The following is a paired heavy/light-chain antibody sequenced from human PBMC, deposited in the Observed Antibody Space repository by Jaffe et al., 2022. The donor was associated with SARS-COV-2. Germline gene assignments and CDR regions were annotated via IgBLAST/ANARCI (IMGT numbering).Heavy chain of an antibody. Sequence: QLQLQESGPGLVKPSETLSLTCTVSGGSIGSSSYYWAWVRQPPGKGLEWITCINFSGNTYYNPSLKSRLTVSVDTSKNQFSLKLSSVTAADAAVYYCARRARGSRNYYEDYWGQGTLVTVSS. CDR2: INFSGNT. V-gene: IGHV4-39*01. D-gene: IGHD3-22*01. CDR1: GGSIGSSSYY. CDR3: ARRARGSRNYYEDY. J-gene: IGHJ4*02.
Light chain of an antibody. J-gene: IGLJ2*01. Sequence: QSVLTQPPSVSGAPGQRVTISCTGSSSSIGAGYDVHWYQQLPGTAPKLLIYDNTNRPSGVPDRFSGSKSATSASLAISGLQAEDEADYYCQSYDSSLRSAVFGGGTKLTVL. CDR2: DNT. CDR1: SSSIGAGYD. CDR3: QSYDSSLRSAV. V-gene: IGLV1-40*01.